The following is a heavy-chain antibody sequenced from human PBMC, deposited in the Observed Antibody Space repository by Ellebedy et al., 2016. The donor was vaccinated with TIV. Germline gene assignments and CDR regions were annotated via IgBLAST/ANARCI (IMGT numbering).Heavy chain of an antibody. CDR1: GLTFSSHA. CDR2: ITESGGNT. CDR3: ARDKDYAYDY. Sequence: GESLKISCAASGLTFSSHAMSWVRQAPGKGLEWVSSITESGGNTYYADSVKGRFTISRDNAKNSLYLQMNSLRDEDTDVYFCARDKDYAYDYWGQGTLVTVSS. D-gene: IGHD4-17*01. V-gene: IGHV3-23*01. J-gene: IGHJ4*02.